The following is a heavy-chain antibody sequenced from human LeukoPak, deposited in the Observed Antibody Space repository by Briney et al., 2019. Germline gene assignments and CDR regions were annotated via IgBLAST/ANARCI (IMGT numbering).Heavy chain of an antibody. Sequence: GGSLRLSCAASGFTFSSYGMHWVRQAPGKGLEWVAFIRYDGSNKYYADSVKGRFTISRDNAKNSLYLQMNSLRAEDTAVYYCARGPLAGPTTYYFDYWGQGTLVTVSS. D-gene: IGHD1-26*01. CDR2: IRYDGSNK. CDR1: GFTFSSYG. CDR3: ARGPLAGPTTYYFDY. V-gene: IGHV3-30*02. J-gene: IGHJ4*02.